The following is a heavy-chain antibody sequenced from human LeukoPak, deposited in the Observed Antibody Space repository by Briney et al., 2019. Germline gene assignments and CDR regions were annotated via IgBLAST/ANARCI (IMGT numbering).Heavy chain of an antibody. D-gene: IGHD3-10*01. J-gene: IGHJ5*02. CDR2: IKEDGSAE. CDR1: GFTFSTYW. CDR3: ARCHDVSGSQYNWFDP. V-gene: IGHV3-7*01. Sequence: GGSLRLSCAASGFTFSTYWINWVRQAPGKGLEWVANIKEDGSAENYVDSVRGRFTISRDNSKNSLYLQMNSLRAEDTAIYYCARCHDVSGSQYNWFDPWGQRTLVTVSS.